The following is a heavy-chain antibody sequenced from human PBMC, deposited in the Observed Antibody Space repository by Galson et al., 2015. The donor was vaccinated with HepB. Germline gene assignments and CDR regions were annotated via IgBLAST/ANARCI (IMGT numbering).Heavy chain of an antibody. J-gene: IGHJ5*02. D-gene: IGHD3-22*01. CDR2: IDPSDSYT. Sequence: QSGAEVKKPGESLRISCKGSGYSFTSYWISWVRQMPGKGLEWMGRIDPSDSYTNYSPSFQGHVTISADKSISTAYLQWSSLRASDTAMYYCARLLPDYDSSGYYPAWGQGTLVTVSS. CDR3: ARLLPDYDSSGYYPA. V-gene: IGHV5-10-1*01. CDR1: GYSFTSYW.